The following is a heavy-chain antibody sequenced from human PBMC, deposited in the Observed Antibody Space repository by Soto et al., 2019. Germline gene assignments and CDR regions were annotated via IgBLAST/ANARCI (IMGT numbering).Heavy chain of an antibody. D-gene: IGHD3-22*01. J-gene: IGHJ4*02. V-gene: IGHV4-34*01. CDR2: INHSGST. Sequence: SETLSLTCAVYGGSFSGYYWSWIRQPPGKGLEWIGEINHSGSTNYNPSLKSRVTISVDTSKNQFSLKLSSVTAADTAVYYCARSHPSPGYYYDSSGYYPKEEFDYWGQGTLVTVSS. CDR3: ARSHPSPGYYYDSSGYYPKEEFDY. CDR1: GGSFSGYY.